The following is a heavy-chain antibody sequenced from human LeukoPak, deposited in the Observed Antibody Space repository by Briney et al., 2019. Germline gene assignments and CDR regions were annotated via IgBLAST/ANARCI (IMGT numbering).Heavy chain of an antibody. Sequence: GGSTRLSCAVSGITLSNYGMTWVRQAPGKGLEWVAGISDTGGRTNYADSVKGRFTISRDNPKNTLYLQMNSLRAEDTAVYFCAKRGVVIRVILVGFHKEAYYFDSWGQGALVTVSS. CDR1: GITLSNYG. CDR2: ISDTGGRT. V-gene: IGHV3-23*01. J-gene: IGHJ4*02. CDR3: AKRGVVIRVILVGFHKEAYYFDS. D-gene: IGHD3-22*01.